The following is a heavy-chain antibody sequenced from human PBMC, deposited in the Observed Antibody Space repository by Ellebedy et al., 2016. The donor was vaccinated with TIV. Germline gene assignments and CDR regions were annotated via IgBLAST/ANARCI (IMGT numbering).Heavy chain of an antibody. J-gene: IGHJ5*02. D-gene: IGHD3-10*01. CDR3: ARVGGRITMVRGVMIDWFDP. CDR2: ISAYNGNT. Sequence: ASVKVSXKASGYTFTGYYMHWVRQAPGQGLEWMGWISAYNGNTNYAQKLQGRVTMTTDTSTSTAYMELRSLRSDDTAVYYCARVGGRITMVRGVMIDWFDPWGQGTLVTVSS. CDR1: GYTFTGYY. V-gene: IGHV1-18*04.